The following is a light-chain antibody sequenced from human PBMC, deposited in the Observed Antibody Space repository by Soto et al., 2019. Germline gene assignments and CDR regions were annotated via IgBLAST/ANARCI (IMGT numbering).Light chain of an antibody. CDR2: DAS. J-gene: IGKJ3*01. V-gene: IGKV3-11*01. CDR3: QQRSSWPFT. Sequence: EIVLTQSPATLSLSPGERATLSCRASQSVSSYLAWYQQKPGQAPRLLIYDASNRATGIPARFSGSGSGTDFTLTISSLEPEDFAVYYCQQRSSWPFTFGPGTKGIS. CDR1: QSVSSY.